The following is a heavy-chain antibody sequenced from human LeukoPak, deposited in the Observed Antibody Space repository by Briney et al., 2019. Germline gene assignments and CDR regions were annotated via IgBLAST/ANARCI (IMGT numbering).Heavy chain of an antibody. J-gene: IGHJ4*02. Sequence: PSETLSLTCTVSGGSISGYYWSWIRQPPGKGLEWIGEINHSGSTNYNPSLKSRVTISVDTSKNQFSLKLSSVAAADTAVYYCARGKGLATYYGSGSTYWGQGTLVTVSS. CDR2: INHSGST. CDR1: GGSISGYY. D-gene: IGHD3-10*01. V-gene: IGHV4-34*01. CDR3: ARGKGLATYYGSGSTY.